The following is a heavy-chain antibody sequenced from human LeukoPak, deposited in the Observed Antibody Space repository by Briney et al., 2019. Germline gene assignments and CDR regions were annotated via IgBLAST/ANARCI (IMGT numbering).Heavy chain of an antibody. CDR2: ISSSDNSI. Sequence: GGSLRLSCAASGFTFSDYYMSWIRQAPGQGPEWISYISSSDNSIFYADFVKGRFIISRDNTENSLYLQMNSLRAEDTAVYYCARVVYCSGGSCQIFAFDIWGQGTKVTVSS. CDR3: ARVVYCSGGSCQIFAFDI. CDR1: GFTFSDYY. V-gene: IGHV3-11*01. D-gene: IGHD2-15*01. J-gene: IGHJ3*02.